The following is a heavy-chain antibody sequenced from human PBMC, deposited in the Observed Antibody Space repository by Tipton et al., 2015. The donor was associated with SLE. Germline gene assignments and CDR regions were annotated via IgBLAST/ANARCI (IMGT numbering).Heavy chain of an antibody. CDR1: GGSFSGYY. D-gene: IGHD3-22*01. V-gene: IGHV4-34*01. CDR2: INHSGRT. J-gene: IGHJ4*02. Sequence: GLVKPSETLSLTCAVYGGSFSGYYWSWIRQPPGKGLEWIGEINHSGRTNHNPSLKSRVTISVDTSKNQFSLKLSSVTAADTAVYYCARDRFDSSGYTLFDSWGQGTLVTVSS. CDR3: ARDRFDSSGYTLFDS.